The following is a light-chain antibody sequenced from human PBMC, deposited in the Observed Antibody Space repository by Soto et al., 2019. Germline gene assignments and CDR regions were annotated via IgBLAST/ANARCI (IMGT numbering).Light chain of an antibody. CDR2: AVT. J-gene: IGLJ2*01. CDR3: SSYTGSGTF. V-gene: IGLV2-14*01. Sequence: QSALTQPASVSGSPGQSIAISCTGTSSDVGGYDQVSWYQQHPGKAPNLMIYAVTNRPSGVSNLFTGSKSGNTASLTISGLQAEDEADYYCSSYTGSGTFFGGGTKLTVL. CDR1: SSDVGGYDQ.